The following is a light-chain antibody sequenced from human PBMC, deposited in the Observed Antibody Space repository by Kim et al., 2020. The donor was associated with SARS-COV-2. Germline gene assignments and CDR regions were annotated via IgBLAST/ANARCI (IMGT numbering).Light chain of an antibody. CDR3: RSYTSSLLV. V-gene: IGLV2-14*03. Sequence: PGQSITISCTGTSSDVGGYNYVSWYQQHPGKAPKLMIYDVTKRPSGVSNRFSGSKSGNTASLTISGLQAEDEADYYCRSYTSSLLVFGGGTQLTVL. J-gene: IGLJ2*01. CDR1: SSDVGGYNY. CDR2: DVT.